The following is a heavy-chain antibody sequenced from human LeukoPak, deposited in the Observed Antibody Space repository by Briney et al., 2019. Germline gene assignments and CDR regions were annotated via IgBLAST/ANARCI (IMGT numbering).Heavy chain of an antibody. D-gene: IGHD3-10*01. V-gene: IGHV3-11*05. J-gene: IGHJ4*02. CDR1: GFTFSDYY. CDR3: ARVARVRGAITAFDY. Sequence: PGGSLRLSCAASGFTFSDYYMSWIRQAPGKGLEWVSYISSSSSYTNYADSVKGRFTISRDNAKNSLYLQMNSLRAEDTAVYYRARVARVRGAITAFDYWGQGTLVTVSS. CDR2: ISSSSSYT.